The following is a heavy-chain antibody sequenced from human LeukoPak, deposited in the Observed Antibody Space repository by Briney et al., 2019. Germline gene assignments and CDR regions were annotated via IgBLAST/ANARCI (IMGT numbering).Heavy chain of an antibody. D-gene: IGHD4-17*01. CDR3: ATGAYGDYPFGY. J-gene: IGHJ4*02. CDR2: FDPEDGET. V-gene: IGHV1-24*01. Sequence: ASVKVSCKVSGYTLTELSMHWVRQAPGKGLEWMGGFDPEDGETIYAQKFQGRVTMTEDTSTDTAYMELSSLRSEDTAVYYCATGAYGDYPFGYWGQGTLVTVSS. CDR1: GYTLTELS.